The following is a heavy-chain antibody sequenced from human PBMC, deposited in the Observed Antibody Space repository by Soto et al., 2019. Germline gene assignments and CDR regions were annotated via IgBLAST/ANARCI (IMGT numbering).Heavy chain of an antibody. D-gene: IGHD6-19*01. CDR1: GFSFSDSY. V-gene: IGHV3-11*01. Sequence: LRLSCAASGFSFSDSYMNWIRQAPGKGLEWVSYISTSGSTIKYADSVKGRFTVSRDNAKNSLYLQMNSLRAEDTAVYYCAAWYSSGWSAEYFKVWGQGTLVTVSS. CDR2: ISTSGSTI. CDR3: AAWYSSGWSAEYFKV. J-gene: IGHJ1*01.